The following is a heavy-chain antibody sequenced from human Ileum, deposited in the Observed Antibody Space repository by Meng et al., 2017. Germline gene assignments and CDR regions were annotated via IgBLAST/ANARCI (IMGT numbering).Heavy chain of an antibody. Sequence: QSQLRTSGPGLVKPSQTLSLACAVSGGSVSSNIAAWNWIRQSPLRGLEWLGRTYYRSKWYSEYAVSVKSRISITPDTSKNQFSLQMNSVTPEDTAVYYCASGSGSLDYWGPGTLVTVSS. CDR2: TYYRSKWYS. CDR1: GGSVSSNIAA. J-gene: IGHJ4*02. D-gene: IGHD3-3*01. V-gene: IGHV6-1*01. CDR3: ASGSGSLDY.